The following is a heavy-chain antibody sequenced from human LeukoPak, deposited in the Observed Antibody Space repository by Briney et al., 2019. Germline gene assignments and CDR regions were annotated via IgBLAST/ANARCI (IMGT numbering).Heavy chain of an antibody. CDR2: ISYDGSNK. CDR3: ARVTNYYDSSGYHHLWYFDL. J-gene: IGHJ2*01. V-gene: IGHV3-30*03. D-gene: IGHD3-22*01. Sequence: GGSLRLSCAASGFTFSSYGMHWVRQAPGKGLEWVAVISYDGSNKYYADSVKGRFTISRDNSKNTLYLQMNSLRAEDTAVYYCARVTNYYDSSGYHHLWYFDLWGRGTLVTVSS. CDR1: GFTFSSYG.